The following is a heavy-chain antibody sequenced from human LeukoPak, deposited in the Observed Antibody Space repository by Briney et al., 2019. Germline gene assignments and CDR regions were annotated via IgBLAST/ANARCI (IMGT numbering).Heavy chain of an antibody. J-gene: IGHJ4*02. CDR1: GFTFSRNW. CDR3: ARDFRDGYNNFDDY. CDR2: IKQDGSEK. V-gene: IGHV3-7*04. D-gene: IGHD5-24*01. Sequence: GGSLRLSCAASGFTFSRNWVAWVRQTPGKGLEWVANIKQDGSEKYYVDSVKGRFTISRDNAKNSLYLQMNSLRVEDTAVYYCARDFRDGYNNFDDYWGQGTLVTVSS.